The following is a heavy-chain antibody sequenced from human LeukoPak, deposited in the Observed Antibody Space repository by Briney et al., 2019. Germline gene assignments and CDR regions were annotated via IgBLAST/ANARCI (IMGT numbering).Heavy chain of an antibody. V-gene: IGHV1-46*01. CDR1: GYTFTNYY. CDR3: ARELGYDSSGYYPFGYAFDI. J-gene: IGHJ3*02. CDR2: INPSGGST. D-gene: IGHD3-22*01. Sequence: ASVKVSCKASGYTFTNYYMHWVRQAPGQGLEWMGLINPSGGSTTYAQKFQGRVTMTRDTSTSTVYMELSILRSEDTAVYYCARELGYDSSGYYPFGYAFDIWGKGTMVTVSS.